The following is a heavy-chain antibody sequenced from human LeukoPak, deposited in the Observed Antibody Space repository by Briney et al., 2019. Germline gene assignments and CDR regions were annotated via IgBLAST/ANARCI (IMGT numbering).Heavy chain of an antibody. CDR2: IYHSGST. V-gene: IGHV4-30-2*01. J-gene: IGHJ4*02. Sequence: SQTLSLTCTVSGGPISSGGYYWSWIRQPPGKGLEWIGYIYHSGSTYYNPSLKSRVTISVDKSKNQFSLKLSSVTAADTAVYYCATESGERYSYGPDTTRAVGYWGQGTLVTVSS. CDR3: ATESGERYSYGPDTTRAVGY. CDR1: GGPISSGGYY. D-gene: IGHD5-18*01.